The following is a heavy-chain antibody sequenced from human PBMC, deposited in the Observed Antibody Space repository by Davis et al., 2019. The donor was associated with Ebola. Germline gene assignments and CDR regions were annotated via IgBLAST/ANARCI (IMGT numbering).Heavy chain of an antibody. CDR2: MNPNSGDT. V-gene: IGHV1-8*01. Sequence: AASVMVSCKASGYTFSNYAINWVRQATGQGLQWMGWMNPNSGDTGYAQKFQGRVTMTRNTSISTAYMELSSLRSEDTAVYYCAREGTGDGFIYYYGMDVWGQGTTVTVSS. CDR3: AREGTGDGFIYYYGMDV. J-gene: IGHJ6*02. CDR1: GYTFSNYA. D-gene: IGHD1-1*01.